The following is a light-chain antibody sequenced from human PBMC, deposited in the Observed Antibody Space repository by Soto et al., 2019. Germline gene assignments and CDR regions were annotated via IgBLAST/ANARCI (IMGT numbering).Light chain of an antibody. J-gene: IGKJ2*01. CDR1: QSVSSSY. CDR2: GAS. CDR3: QQYGSSPYT. V-gene: IGKV3-20*01. Sequence: EIVLTQSPGTLSLSPGERATLSCRASQSVSSSYLVWYQQKPGQAPRLLIYGASSRATGIPDRFSGSGSGTDFTLTISRLEPEDFAVYYCQQYGSSPYTFVQGTKLEIK.